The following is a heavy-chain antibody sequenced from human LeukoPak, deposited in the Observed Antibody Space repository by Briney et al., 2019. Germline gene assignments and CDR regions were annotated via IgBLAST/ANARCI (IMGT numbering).Heavy chain of an antibody. CDR3: ARGLYYYDSSGYYFWFDP. CDR1: GYTFTSYG. V-gene: IGHV1-8*02. J-gene: IGHJ5*02. CDR2: MNPNSGNT. Sequence: ASVKVSCKASGYTFTSYGISWVRQATGQGLEWMGWMNPNSGNTGYAQKFQGRVTMTRNTSISTAYMELSSLRSEDTAVYYCARGLYYYDSSGYYFWFDPWGQGTLVTVSS. D-gene: IGHD3-22*01.